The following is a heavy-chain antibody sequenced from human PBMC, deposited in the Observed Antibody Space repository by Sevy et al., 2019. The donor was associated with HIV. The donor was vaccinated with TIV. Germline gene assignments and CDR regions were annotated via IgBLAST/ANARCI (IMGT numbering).Heavy chain of an antibody. D-gene: IGHD4-17*01. CDR3: ARDPAGDYGY. J-gene: IGHJ4*02. CDR2: VHERGVT. V-gene: IGHV4-59*01. Sequence: SETLSLTCIVSGASIGSYYWSWIRQPPGKGLEWLGYVHERGVTKYTPSLNGRITMSVDSSKNQVYLNMTSVTTGDTAVYFCARDPAGDYGYWGRGTLVTVSS. CDR1: GASIGSYY.